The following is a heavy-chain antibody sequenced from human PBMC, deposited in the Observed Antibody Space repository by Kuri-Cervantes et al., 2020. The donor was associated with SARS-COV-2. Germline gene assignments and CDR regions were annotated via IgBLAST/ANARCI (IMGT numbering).Heavy chain of an antibody. CDR2: NIPIFGTA. V-gene: IGHV1-69*05. J-gene: IGHJ4*02. CDR1: GGTFSSYA. Sequence: SVKVSCKASGGTFSSYAISWVRQAPGQGLEWIGGNIPIFGTASYAQKFQGRVTMTRDTSTSTVYMELSSLRSEDTAVYYCARVQSSGYYNYWGQGTLVTVSS. D-gene: IGHD3-22*01. CDR3: ARVQSSGYYNY.